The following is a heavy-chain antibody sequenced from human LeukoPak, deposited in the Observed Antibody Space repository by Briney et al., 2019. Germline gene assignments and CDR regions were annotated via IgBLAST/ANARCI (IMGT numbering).Heavy chain of an antibody. CDR1: GFTTSRYW. D-gene: IGHD5-24*01. CDR2: IKSDGSST. V-gene: IGHV3-74*01. J-gene: IGHJ4*02. CDR3: ARDGYNSDFGDY. Sequence: GGSLTHSCAANGFTTSRYWMHSVRKAPGQGLVLVSRIKSDGSSTNYADSVKCRFTISRDNAKNTLYLQMNSLRAEDTAVYYCARDGYNSDFGDYWGQGTLVTVSS.